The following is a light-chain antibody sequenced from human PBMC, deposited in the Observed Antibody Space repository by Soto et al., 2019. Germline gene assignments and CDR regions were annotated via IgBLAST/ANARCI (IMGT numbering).Light chain of an antibody. CDR2: GAS. CDR1: QSVSTN. J-gene: IGKJ1*01. Sequence: EIVMTQSPGTMSVSPGDGATLSCRASQSVSTNLAWYQQKPDQAPRLLISGASTTATGMPARFSGSGSGTEFTLTISSLQSEYVAVYYCQQYYTWPRTFGQGTWVEIK. CDR3: QQYYTWPRT. V-gene: IGKV3-15*01.